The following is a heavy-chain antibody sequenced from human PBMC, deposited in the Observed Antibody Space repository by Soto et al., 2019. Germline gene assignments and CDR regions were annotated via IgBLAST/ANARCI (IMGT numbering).Heavy chain of an antibody. Sequence: QVQLQESGPGLVKPSQTLSLPCTVPVASISSGDYYWSWIRQHPGKGLEWIGYIFYDGTIYYNPSLKSRLALSIDTSENQFSLELTSVTAADTAVYYCARDRDSNFPGWYFDLWGRGTLVTVSS. CDR3: ARDRDSNFPGWYFDL. CDR2: IFYDGTI. D-gene: IGHD6-13*01. J-gene: IGHJ2*01. V-gene: IGHV4-31*03. CDR1: VASISSGDYY.